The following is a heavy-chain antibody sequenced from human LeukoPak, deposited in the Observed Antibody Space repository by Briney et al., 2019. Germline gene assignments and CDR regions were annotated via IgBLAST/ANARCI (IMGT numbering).Heavy chain of an antibody. CDR1: GGSFSGYF. Sequence: PSETLSLTCAVYGGSFSGYFWSWIRQPPGKGLEWIGEINHSGSTNYNPSLKSRVTISVDTSTNQFPLKLTSVTAADTAVYYCARGGGITMIRGVITDNWFDPWGQGTLVTVSS. V-gene: IGHV4-34*01. D-gene: IGHD3-10*01. CDR3: ARGGGITMIRGVITDNWFDP. CDR2: INHSGST. J-gene: IGHJ5*02.